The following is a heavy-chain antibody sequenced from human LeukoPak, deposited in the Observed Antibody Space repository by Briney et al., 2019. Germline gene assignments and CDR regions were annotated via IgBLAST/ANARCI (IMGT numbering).Heavy chain of an antibody. CDR3: ARVRSGDYSEDAFDI. CDR2: IHPGDSDS. D-gene: IGHD1-26*01. J-gene: IGHJ3*02. V-gene: IGHV5-51*01. Sequence: GESLKISCKGSGYSFTTYWIGWVRQMPGKGLDWMGIIHPGDSDSRYSASFQGQVTISADKSIRTAYLQWSSLKASDTAMYYCARVRSGDYSEDAFDIWGQGTMVTVSS. CDR1: GYSFTTYW.